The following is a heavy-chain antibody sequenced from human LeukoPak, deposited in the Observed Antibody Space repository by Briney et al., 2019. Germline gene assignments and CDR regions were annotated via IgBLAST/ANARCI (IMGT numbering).Heavy chain of an antibody. CDR3: VRDLTRYYDFWSGYKDY. Sequence: GGSLRLSCAASGSTFSSFWMSWVRQAPGKGLEWVANIKQDGSEKYYVDSVKGRFTISRDNAKTSLYLQMNSLRAEDTALYYCVRDLTRYYDFWSGYKDYWGQGTLVTVSS. V-gene: IGHV3-7*01. D-gene: IGHD3-3*01. CDR1: GSTFSSFW. CDR2: IKQDGSEK. J-gene: IGHJ4*02.